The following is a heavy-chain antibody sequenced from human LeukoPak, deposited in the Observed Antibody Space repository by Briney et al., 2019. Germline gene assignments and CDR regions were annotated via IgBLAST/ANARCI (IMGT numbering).Heavy chain of an antibody. CDR2: ISAYNGNT. CDR1: GYTFTSYG. V-gene: IGHV1-18*01. J-gene: IGHJ3*02. CDR3: ARDNGYSSGWYGYGAFDI. Sequence: ASVKVSCKASGYTFTSYGISWVRQAPGQGLEWMGWISAYNGNTNYAQKLQGRVTMTTDTSTSTVYMELSSLRSEDTAVYYCARDNGYSSGWYGYGAFDIWGQGTMVTVSS. D-gene: IGHD6-19*01.